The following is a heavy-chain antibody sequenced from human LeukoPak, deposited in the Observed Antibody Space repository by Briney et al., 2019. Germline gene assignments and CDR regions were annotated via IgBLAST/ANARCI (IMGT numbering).Heavy chain of an antibody. V-gene: IGHV3-23*01. CDR1: GFTVSSNY. CDR2: ISGSGGST. CDR3: AKSFAQIVVVITDNPFDY. D-gene: IGHD3-22*01. J-gene: IGHJ4*02. Sequence: PGGSLRLSCAASGFTVSSNYMSWVRQAPGKGLEWVSAISGSGGSTYYADSVKGRFTISRDNSKNTLYLQMNSLRAEDTAVYYCAKSFAQIVVVITDNPFDYWGQGTLVTVSS.